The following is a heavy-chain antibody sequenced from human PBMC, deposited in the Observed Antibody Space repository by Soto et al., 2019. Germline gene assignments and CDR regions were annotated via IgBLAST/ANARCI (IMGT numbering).Heavy chain of an antibody. Sequence: GGSLRLSCAASGFTFSDYYMSWIRQAPGKGLEWVSYISSSSSYTNYADSVKGRFTVSRDNAKNSLYLQMNSLRAEDTAVYYCARLNTRVTTWTEYYYYYYGMDVWGQGTTVTVSS. D-gene: IGHD4-17*01. CDR3: ARLNTRVTTWTEYYYYYYGMDV. V-gene: IGHV3-11*06. CDR2: ISSSSSYT. CDR1: GFTFSDYY. J-gene: IGHJ6*02.